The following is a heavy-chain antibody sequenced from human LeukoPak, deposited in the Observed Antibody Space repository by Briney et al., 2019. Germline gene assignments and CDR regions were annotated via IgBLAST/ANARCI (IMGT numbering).Heavy chain of an antibody. CDR2: IIPIFGTA. D-gene: IGHD3-3*01. CDR3: ARKNYDSYYMDV. CDR1: GYTFTSYD. Sequence: SVKVSCKASGYTFTSYDINWVRQAPGQGLEWMGGIIPIFGTANYAQKFQGRVTITADKSTSTAYMELSSLRSEDTAVYYCARKNYDSYYMDVWGKGTTVTVSS. V-gene: IGHV1-69*06. J-gene: IGHJ6*03.